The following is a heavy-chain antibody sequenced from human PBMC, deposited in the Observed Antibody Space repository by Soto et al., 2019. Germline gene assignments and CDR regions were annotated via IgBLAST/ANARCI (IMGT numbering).Heavy chain of an antibody. Sequence: SETLSLTCTVSGGSISSSSYYWGWIRQPPGKGLEWIGSIYYSGSTYYNPSLKSRVTISVDTSKNQFSLKRSSVTAADTVVYYWARQKYFDCLLYHYYYYGMDVGGQGTTVTVSS. CDR3: ARQKYFDCLLYHYYYYGMDV. J-gene: IGHJ6*02. CDR1: GGSISSSSYY. CDR2: IYYSGST. D-gene: IGHD3-9*01. V-gene: IGHV4-39*01.